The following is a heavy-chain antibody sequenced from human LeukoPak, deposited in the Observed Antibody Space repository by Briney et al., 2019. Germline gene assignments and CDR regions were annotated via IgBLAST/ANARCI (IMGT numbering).Heavy chain of an antibody. V-gene: IGHV3-23*01. CDR3: AKLWRSGYYYFDY. Sequence: PGGSLTLFCAASGFTFSRYPMRCAPQAPGEGGECVSGSSGSGGSTYYADSVKGRFTISKDNSKNTLYLQMNSLRAEDTAVYYCAKLWRSGYYYFDYWGQGTLVTVSS. CDR1: GFTFSRYP. D-gene: IGHD3-22*01. CDR2: SSGSGGST. J-gene: IGHJ4*02.